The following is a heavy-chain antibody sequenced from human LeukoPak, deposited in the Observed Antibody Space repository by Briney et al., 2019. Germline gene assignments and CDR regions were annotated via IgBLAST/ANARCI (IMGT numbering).Heavy chain of an antibody. D-gene: IGHD5-12*01. CDR1: GYTFTGYY. CDR2: INPNSGGT. CDR3: ARGGLYGGYCTDY. J-gene: IGHJ4*02. Sequence: GASVKVSCKASGYTFTGYYMHWARQAPGQGLEWMGWINPNSGGTNYAQKFQGRVTMTRDTSISTAYMELSRLRSDDTAVYYCARGGLYGGYCTDYWGQGTLVTVSS. V-gene: IGHV1-2*02.